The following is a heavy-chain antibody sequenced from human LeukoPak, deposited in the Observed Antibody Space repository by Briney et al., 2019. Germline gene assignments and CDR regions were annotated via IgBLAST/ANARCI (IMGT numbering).Heavy chain of an antibody. D-gene: IGHD1-26*01. CDR2: IIPIFGTA. Sequence: SVKVSCKASGGTFSSYAISWVRQAPGQGLEWMGGIIPIFGTANYAQKFQGRVTITTDESTSTAYMELSSLRSGDTAVYYCAYLGATPLRLWGQGTLVTVSS. J-gene: IGHJ4*02. CDR3: AYLGATPLRL. CDR1: GGTFSSYA. V-gene: IGHV1-69*05.